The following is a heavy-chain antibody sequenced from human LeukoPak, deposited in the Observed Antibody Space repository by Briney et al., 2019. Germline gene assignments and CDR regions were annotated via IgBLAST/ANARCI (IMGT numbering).Heavy chain of an antibody. D-gene: IGHD2-2*01. CDR2: ISNSGTIV. V-gene: IGHV3-48*03. Sequence: GGSLRLSCAASGFSFGSYEMHWVRQAPGKGLEWLSYISNSGTIVYYADSVKGRFTISRDNAKKSLYLQMNSLRTEDTALYYCAKGTRSVVPAASDSWGQGTLVTVSS. J-gene: IGHJ4*02. CDR3: AKGTRSVVPAASDS. CDR1: GFSFGSYE.